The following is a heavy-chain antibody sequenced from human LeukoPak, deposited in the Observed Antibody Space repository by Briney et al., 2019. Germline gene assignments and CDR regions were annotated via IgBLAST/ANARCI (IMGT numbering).Heavy chain of an antibody. CDR2: ISGSGGST. J-gene: IGHJ4*02. V-gene: IGHV3-23*01. CDR3: AKDLGGGDGWNFDY. D-gene: IGHD5-24*01. Sequence: PGGSLRLSCAASGFTFSSYAMSWVRQAPGKGLEWVSAISGSGGSTYYTDSMKGRFTISRDNSKNTLYLQMNSLRAEDTAVYYCAKDLGGGDGWNFDYWGQGTLVTVSS. CDR1: GFTFSSYA.